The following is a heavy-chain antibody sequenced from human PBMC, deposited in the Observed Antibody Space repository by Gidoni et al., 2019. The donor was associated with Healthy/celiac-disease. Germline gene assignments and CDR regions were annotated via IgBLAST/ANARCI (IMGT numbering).Heavy chain of an antibody. J-gene: IGHJ4*02. V-gene: IGHV1-3*01. CDR2: INAGNGNT. CDR3: AREEPSITGTTGFDY. D-gene: IGHD1-20*01. Sequence: QVQLAQSGAEVKKPGASVKVYCKASGYTFTSYAMHWVRQAPGQRLEWMGWINAGNGNTKYSQKFQGRVTITRDTSASTAYMELSSLRSEDTAVYYCAREEPSITGTTGFDYWGQGTLVTVSS. CDR1: GYTFTSYA.